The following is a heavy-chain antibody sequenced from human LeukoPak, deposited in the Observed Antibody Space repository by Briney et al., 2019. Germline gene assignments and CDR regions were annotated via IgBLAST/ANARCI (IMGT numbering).Heavy chain of an antibody. J-gene: IGHJ4*02. V-gene: IGHV3-21*06. CDR2: ISGDSRYI. Sequence: RRSLTLSCAASGFTFSDDSLNWVRQAPGKGLEWVSCISGDSRYIYYADSLKGRSTISRDNAQNSLYLHMNNLRAEDTAVYYCARGPFSSSWSEFDYWGQGTLVTVSS. CDR1: GFTFSDDS. CDR3: ARGPFSSSWSEFDY. D-gene: IGHD6-13*01.